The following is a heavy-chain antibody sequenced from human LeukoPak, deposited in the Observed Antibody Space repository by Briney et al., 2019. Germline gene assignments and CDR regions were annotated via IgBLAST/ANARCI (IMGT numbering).Heavy chain of an antibody. J-gene: IGHJ4*02. Sequence: PGGSLRLSCAASGFTFNRNAISWVRQAPGKGLEWVSAISGSGGSTYYADSVKGRFTISRDNSKNTLYLQMNSLRAEDTAVYYCAKDYSSWYEQLDYWGQGTLVTVSS. CDR2: ISGSGGST. CDR1: GFTFNRNA. V-gene: IGHV3-23*01. D-gene: IGHD6-13*01. CDR3: AKDYSSWYEQLDY.